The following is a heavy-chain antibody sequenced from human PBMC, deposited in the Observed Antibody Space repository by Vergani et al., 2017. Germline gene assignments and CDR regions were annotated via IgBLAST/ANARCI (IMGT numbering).Heavy chain of an antibody. CDR1: GFTFDDYA. CDR3: ARGSGSYYPDYFDY. Sequence: EVQLVESGGGLVQPGGSLRLSCAASGFTFDDYAMHWVRQAPGKGLEWVSGISWNSGSIGYADSVKGRFTISRDNAKNSLYLQMNSLRAEDTALYYCARGSGSYYPDYFDYWGQGTLVTVSS. CDR2: ISWNSGSI. J-gene: IGHJ4*02. V-gene: IGHV3-9*01. D-gene: IGHD3-10*01.